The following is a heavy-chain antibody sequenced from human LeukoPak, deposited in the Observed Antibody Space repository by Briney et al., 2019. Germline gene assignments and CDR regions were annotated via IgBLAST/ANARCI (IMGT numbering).Heavy chain of an antibody. Sequence: SETLSLTCTVSGYSISSGYYWGWIRQPPGKGLEWIGSIYHSGSTYYNPSLKSRVTISVDTSKNQFSLKLSSVTAADTAVYYCARVGAKLTGVGWYFDLWGRGTLVTVSS. CDR2: IYHSGST. CDR1: GYSISSGYY. V-gene: IGHV4-38-2*02. J-gene: IGHJ2*01. CDR3: ARVGAKLTGVGWYFDL. D-gene: IGHD3-9*01.